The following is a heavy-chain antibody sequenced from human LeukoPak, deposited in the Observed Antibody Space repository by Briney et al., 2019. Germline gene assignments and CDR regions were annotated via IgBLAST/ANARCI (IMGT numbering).Heavy chain of an antibody. CDR1: GFIFSNYA. V-gene: IGHV3-23*01. CDR2: IGGVSESF. J-gene: IGHJ6*02. D-gene: IGHD3-10*01. Sequence: PGGSLRLSCAASGFIFSNYAMTWARRAPGKGLEWVSIIGGVSESFYYADSVKGRFTVSRDNSKDTLYLQINSLRDEDTAVYYCARRWLGDPYGMDVWGQGTTVSVSS. CDR3: ARRWLGDPYGMDV.